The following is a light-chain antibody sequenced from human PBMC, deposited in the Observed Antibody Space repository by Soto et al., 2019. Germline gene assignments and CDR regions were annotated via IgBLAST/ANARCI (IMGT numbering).Light chain of an antibody. CDR3: ISYTSSSTLL. CDR2: EVT. J-gene: IGLJ2*01. V-gene: IGLV2-14*01. CDR1: SSDIGGYNY. Sequence: QSVLTQPASVSGSPGQSITISCTGTSSDIGGYNYVSWYQLRPGKAPKVMIYEVTHRPAGVSNRFSGSKSGNTASLTIFGLQAEDEADYYCISYTSSSTLLFGGGTKLTVL.